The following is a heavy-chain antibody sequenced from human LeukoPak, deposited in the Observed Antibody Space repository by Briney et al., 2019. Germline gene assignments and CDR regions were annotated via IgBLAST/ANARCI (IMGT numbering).Heavy chain of an antibody. D-gene: IGHD6-13*01. CDR1: GSTVSSNY. V-gene: IGHV3-66*02. CDR3: ARGISQQLVPFDY. J-gene: IGHJ4*02. CDR2: IYSGGST. Sequence: GGSLRLSCAASGSTVSSNYMSWVRQAPGKGLEGVSVIYSGGSTYYADSVKGRFTISRDNSKNTLHLQMNSLRAEDTAVYYCARGISQQLVPFDYWGQGTLVTVSS.